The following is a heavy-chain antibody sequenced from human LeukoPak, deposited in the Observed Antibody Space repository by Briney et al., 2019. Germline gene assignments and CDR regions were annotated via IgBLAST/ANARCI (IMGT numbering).Heavy chain of an antibody. CDR1: GFTFSDYY. CDR3: ARQINNWLDP. Sequence: TGESLRISCAASGFTFSDYYMSWIRQAPGKGLEWVSYISNSGSPIYYADSVKGRFSISRDNAKNSLYLQMNSLRAEDTAVYYCARQINNWLDPWGQGSLVTVSS. CDR2: ISNSGSPI. J-gene: IGHJ5*02. V-gene: IGHV3-11*01.